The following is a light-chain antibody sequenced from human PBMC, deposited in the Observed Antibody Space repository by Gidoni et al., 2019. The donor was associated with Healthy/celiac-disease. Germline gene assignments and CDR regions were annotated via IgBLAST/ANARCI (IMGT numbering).Light chain of an antibody. J-gene: IGKJ5*01. CDR3: QQRSNWAIT. CDR1: QSVSSY. CDR2: GAS. V-gene: IGKV3-11*01. Sequence: VFTQSPATLSLSPAERATLSCRASQSVSSYLAWYQQKPGQAPRLLIYGASTRATGIPARFSGSGSGTDFTLTISSLEPEDFAVYYCQQRSNWAITFGQXTRLEIQ.